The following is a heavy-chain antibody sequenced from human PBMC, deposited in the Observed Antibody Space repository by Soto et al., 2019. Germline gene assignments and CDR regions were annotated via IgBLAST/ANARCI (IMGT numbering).Heavy chain of an antibody. J-gene: IGHJ4*02. Sequence: EVHLVESGGGLIQPGGSLRLSCEASGFIFSSHDMDWVRQAPGKGLEWVAYISSSGTIQYADSVKGRFTISRDDAKNLLHLQMNSLRDEDTGVYYCARDRTYTSDYFHFFDHWGQGTLVTVSS. CDR1: GFIFSSHD. CDR2: ISSSGTI. D-gene: IGHD4-17*01. CDR3: ARDRTYTSDYFHFFDH. V-gene: IGHV3-48*02.